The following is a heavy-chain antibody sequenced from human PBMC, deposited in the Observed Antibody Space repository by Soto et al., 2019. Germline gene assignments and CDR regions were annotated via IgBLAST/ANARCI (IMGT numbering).Heavy chain of an antibody. D-gene: IGHD4-17*01. CDR3: ARGGSGAYFGDYLYFDY. CDR1: GYTCTGYY. V-gene: IGHV1-2*04. Sequence: ASVKVSCKASGYTCTGYYMHWVLQAPGQGLEWMGWINPNSGGTNYAQKFQGWVTMTRDTSISTAYMELSRLRSDDTAVYYCARGGSGAYFGDYLYFDYWGQGTLVTVSS. CDR2: INPNSGGT. J-gene: IGHJ4*02.